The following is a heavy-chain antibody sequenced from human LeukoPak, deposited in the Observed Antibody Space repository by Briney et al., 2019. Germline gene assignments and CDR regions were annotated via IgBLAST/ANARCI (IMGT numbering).Heavy chain of an antibody. D-gene: IGHD1-20*01. V-gene: IGHV1-2*02. Sequence: ASVKVSCKASGYTFTGYYMHWVRQAPGQGLEWMGWINPNSGGTNYAQKFQGRVTMTRDTSISTAYMELSRLRSDDTAVYYCASNSAGNYYYYGMDVWGQGTTVTVSS. J-gene: IGHJ6*02. CDR2: INPNSGGT. CDR3: ASNSAGNYYYYGMDV. CDR1: GYTFTGYY.